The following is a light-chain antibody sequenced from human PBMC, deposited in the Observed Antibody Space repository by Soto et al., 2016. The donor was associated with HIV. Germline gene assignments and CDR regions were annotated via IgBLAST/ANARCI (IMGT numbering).Light chain of an antibody. CDR2: AAS. CDR1: QSISNY. J-gene: IGKJ1*01. V-gene: IGKV1-39*01. Sequence: DIQMTQSPSPLSASVGDRVTITCRASQSISNYLNWYQQRPGKAPNLLIYAASSLQSGVPSRFSASGSGTDFTLTISSLQPEDFATYYCQQSYTTPWTFGQGPRWKSN. CDR3: QQSYTTPWT.